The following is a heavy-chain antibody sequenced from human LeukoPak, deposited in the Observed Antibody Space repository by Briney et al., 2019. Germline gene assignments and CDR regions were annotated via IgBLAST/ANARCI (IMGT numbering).Heavy chain of an antibody. CDR1: GFTFSTFW. D-gene: IGHD1-14*01. CDR2: INQDGSEK. CDR3: GRVQKTQTGGTPDY. Sequence: GGSLRLSCAASGFTFSTFWMTWVRQAPGKGLEWVANINQDGSEKDYVDSVKGRFTISRDNAKNSLYLQVNSLRDDDTAVYYCGRVQKTQTGGTPDYWGQGTLVTVFS. J-gene: IGHJ4*02. V-gene: IGHV3-7*01.